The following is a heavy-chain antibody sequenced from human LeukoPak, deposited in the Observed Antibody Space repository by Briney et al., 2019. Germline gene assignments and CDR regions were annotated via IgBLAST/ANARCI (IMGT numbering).Heavy chain of an antibody. D-gene: IGHD6-19*01. V-gene: IGHV3-23*01. Sequence: SCKASGGTFSSYAMSWVRQAPGKGLEWVSAISGSGGSTYYADSVKGRFTISRDNSKNTLYLQMNSLRAEDTAVYYCAKVKQWLVLSLDYWGQGTLVTVSS. J-gene: IGHJ4*02. CDR2: ISGSGGST. CDR1: GGTFSSYA. CDR3: AKVKQWLVLSLDY.